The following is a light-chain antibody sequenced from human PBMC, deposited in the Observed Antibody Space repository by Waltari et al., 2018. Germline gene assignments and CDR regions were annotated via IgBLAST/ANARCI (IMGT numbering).Light chain of an antibody. CDR1: QIINSY. V-gene: IGKV1-39*01. CDR2: DAS. J-gene: IGKJ1*01. CDR3: RQSYTSPRT. Sequence: DIQLTQSPSSLSASVGDRVTITCRTSQIINSYLNWFQQKPGKAPQLLIFDASSVQRGVPSRFSGSGSGTDFTLTISSLQPEDFATYYCRQSYTSPRTFGQGTKV.